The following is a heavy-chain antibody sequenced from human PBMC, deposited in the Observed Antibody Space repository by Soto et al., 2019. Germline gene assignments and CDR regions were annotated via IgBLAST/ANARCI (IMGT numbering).Heavy chain of an antibody. Sequence: ASVKVSCKASGYPFTSYAIHWVRQAPGQGLEWMGWINAGNGNTKYSPKFQCRVTITKNTSASTAYMELSSLGSEDTAVYYCARGPLRNWFDPWSQEALVTVSS. J-gene: IGHJ5*01. D-gene: IGHD5-12*01. CDR2: INAGNGNT. V-gene: IGHV1-3*01. CDR3: ARGPLRNWFDP. CDR1: GYPFTSYA.